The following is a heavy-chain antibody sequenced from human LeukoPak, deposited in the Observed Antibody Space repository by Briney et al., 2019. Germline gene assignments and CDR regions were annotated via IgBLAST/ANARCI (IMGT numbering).Heavy chain of an antibody. CDR3: ARVNYDYVWGYFDY. D-gene: IGHD3-16*01. CDR2: ISGSGGST. CDR1: GFTFSSYA. V-gene: IGHV3-23*01. J-gene: IGHJ4*02. Sequence: PGGSLRLSCAASGFTFSSYAMSWVRQAPGKGLEWVSAISGSGGSTYYADSVKGRFTISRDNAKNSLYLQMNSLRAEVTALYYCARVNYDYVWGYFDYWGQGTLVTVSS.